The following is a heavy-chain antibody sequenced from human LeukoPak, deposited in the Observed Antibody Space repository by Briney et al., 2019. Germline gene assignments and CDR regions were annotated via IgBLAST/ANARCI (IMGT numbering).Heavy chain of an antibody. CDR3: ARGGISSSWGPYYFYGMDV. J-gene: IGHJ6*04. CDR1: GYTFTSYA. CDR2: INTNTGNP. Sequence: ASVKVSCKASGYTFTSYAMNWVRQAPGQELEWMGWINTNTGNPTYAQGFTGRFVFSLDTSVSTAYLQICSLKAEDTAVYYCARGGISSSWGPYYFYGMDVWGKGTTVTVSS. V-gene: IGHV7-4-1*01. D-gene: IGHD6-13*01.